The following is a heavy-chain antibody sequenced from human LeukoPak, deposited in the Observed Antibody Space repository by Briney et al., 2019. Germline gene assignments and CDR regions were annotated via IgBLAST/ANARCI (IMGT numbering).Heavy chain of an antibody. CDR3: ARTSYSSSSFPFDY. CDR2: IYYSGST. CDR1: GGSISSYY. Sequence: PSETLSLTCTVSGGSISSYYWSWIRQPPGKGLEWIGYIYYSGSTNYNPSLKSRDTISVDTSKNQFSLKLSSVTAADTAVYYCARTSYSSSSFPFDYWGQGTLVTVSS. V-gene: IGHV4-59*01. J-gene: IGHJ4*02. D-gene: IGHD6-6*01.